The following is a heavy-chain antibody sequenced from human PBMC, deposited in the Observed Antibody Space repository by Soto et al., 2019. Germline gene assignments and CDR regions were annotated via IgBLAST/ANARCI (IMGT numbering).Heavy chain of an antibody. CDR3: ATMGTPATGLYFFDY. V-gene: IGHV4-30-4*01. CDR2: ISYSGST. CDR1: GGSISSGNYY. J-gene: IGHJ4*02. Sequence: SETLSLTCTVSGGSISSGNYYWSWIRQAPGKGLEWIGFISYSGSTYYSTSLKSRVTISVDTSKSQFSLNLSFVTAADTSVYYFATMGTPATGLYFFDYWGQGSLVTVSS. D-gene: IGHD2-15*01.